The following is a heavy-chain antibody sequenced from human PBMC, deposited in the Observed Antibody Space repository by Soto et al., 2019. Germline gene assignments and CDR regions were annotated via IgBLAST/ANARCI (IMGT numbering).Heavy chain of an antibody. CDR1: GFIFSGYG. CDR2: IWIDGTEK. CDR3: TRDRAIFGANDY. V-gene: IGHV3-33*01. J-gene: IGHJ4*02. D-gene: IGHD3-3*01. Sequence: PGGSLRLSCAASGFIFSGYGMHWVRQAPGKGLEWVAVIWIDGTEKLYVDFVKGRFTISRDNSKNTLYLQMNSLRAEDTAVYYCTRDRAIFGANDYWGQGTMVTVSS.